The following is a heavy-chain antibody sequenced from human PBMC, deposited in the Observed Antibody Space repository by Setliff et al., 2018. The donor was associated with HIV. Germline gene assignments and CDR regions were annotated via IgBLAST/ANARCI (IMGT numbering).Heavy chain of an antibody. V-gene: IGHV3-30*04. D-gene: IGHD3-22*01. CDR2: ISFDGSNK. CDR1: GFTFSSYS. CDR3: ARGVTGYYDSSGTPKLDY. J-gene: IGHJ4*02. Sequence: GSLRLSCAASGFTFSSYSVHWVRQAPGKGLEWVAFISFDGSNKYYADSVRGRFTISRDNSKKTLFLQMNSLRDEDTAMYYCARGVTGYYDSSGTPKLDYWGQGTLVTVS.